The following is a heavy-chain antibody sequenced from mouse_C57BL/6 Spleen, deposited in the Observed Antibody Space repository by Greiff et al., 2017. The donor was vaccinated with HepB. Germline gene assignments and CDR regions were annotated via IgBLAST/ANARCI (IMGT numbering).Heavy chain of an antibody. CDR2: IYPGSGST. V-gene: IGHV1-55*01. J-gene: IGHJ1*03. CDR1: GYTFTSYW. CDR3: ARSRAMGWSGYFDV. D-gene: IGHD1-1*02. Sequence: QVQLQQPGAELVKPGASVKMSCKASGYTFTSYWITWVKQRPGQGLEWIGDIYPGSGSTNYNEKFKSKATLTVDTSSSTAYMQLSSLTSEDSAVYYCARSRAMGWSGYFDVWGTGTTGTVSS.